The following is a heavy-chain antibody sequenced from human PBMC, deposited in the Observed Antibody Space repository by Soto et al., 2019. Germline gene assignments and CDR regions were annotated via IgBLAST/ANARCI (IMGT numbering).Heavy chain of an antibody. CDR1: GGSVSSDSYY. V-gene: IGHV4-61*01. CDR3: PTWLGSWIPFVY. CDR2: IYYSGST. Sequence: QVQLQESGPGLVKPSETLSLTCTVSGGSVSSDSYYWSWIRQPPGKGLEWIGYIYYSGSTNYNSSIKSRFTISVCTSNKQFSLKVSSVTAADTAVYYCPTWLGSWIPFVYWGQGTPVTVSS. D-gene: IGHD6-13*01. J-gene: IGHJ4*02.